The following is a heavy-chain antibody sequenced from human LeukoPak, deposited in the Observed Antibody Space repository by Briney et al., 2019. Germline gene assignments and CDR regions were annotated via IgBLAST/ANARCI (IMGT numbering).Heavy chain of an antibody. D-gene: IGHD3-16*02. CDR1: GYTFTSYG. Sequence: ASVKVSCKASGYTFTSYGISWVRQAPGQGLEWMGWISAYNGNTNYAQKLQGRVTMTTDPSTSTAYMELRSLRSDDTAVYYCASALYGEFSYDAFDIWGQGTMVTVSS. CDR2: ISAYNGNT. J-gene: IGHJ3*02. V-gene: IGHV1-18*01. CDR3: ASALYGEFSYDAFDI.